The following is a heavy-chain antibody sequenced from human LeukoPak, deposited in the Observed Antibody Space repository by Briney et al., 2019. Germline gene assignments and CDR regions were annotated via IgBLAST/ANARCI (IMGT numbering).Heavy chain of an antibody. CDR2: INHSGST. V-gene: IGHV4-34*01. CDR3: ARGRYCSSTSCKYNWFDP. J-gene: IGHJ5*02. CDR1: GGSFSGYY. D-gene: IGHD2-2*01. Sequence: SETLSLTCAVYGGSFSGYYWSLIRQPPGQGLEWIGEINHSGSTNYNPSLKSRVTISVDTSKNQFSLKLSSVTAADTAVYYCARGRYCSSTSCKYNWFDPWGQGTLVTVSS.